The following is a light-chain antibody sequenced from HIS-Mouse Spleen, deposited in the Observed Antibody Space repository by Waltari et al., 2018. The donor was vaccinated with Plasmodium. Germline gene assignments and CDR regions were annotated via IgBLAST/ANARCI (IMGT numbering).Light chain of an antibody. CDR2: DDS. V-gene: IGLV3-21*02. CDR3: QVWDSSSDHYV. Sequence: SYVLTQPPSVSVAPGQTARLTCGGNDIGSKSGHWYQQKPGQAPVLVVYDDSDRPPGIPERFSGSNSGNTATLTISRVEAGDEADYYCQVWDSSSDHYVFGTGTKVTVL. J-gene: IGLJ1*01. CDR1: DIGSKS.